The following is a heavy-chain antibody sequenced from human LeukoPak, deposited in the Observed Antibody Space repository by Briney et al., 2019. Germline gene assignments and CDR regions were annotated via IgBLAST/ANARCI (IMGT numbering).Heavy chain of an antibody. CDR3: AGSTYYDFWSGSIQGWFDP. V-gene: IGHV3-21*01. J-gene: IGHJ5*02. CDR1: GFTFSSYS. Sequence: GGSLRLSCAASGFTFSSYSMNWVRQAPGKGLEWVSSISSSSSYIYYADSVKGRFTISRDNDKNSLYLQMNSLRAEDTAVYYCAGSTYYDFWSGSIQGWFDPWGQGTLVTVSS. D-gene: IGHD3-3*01. CDR2: ISSSSSYI.